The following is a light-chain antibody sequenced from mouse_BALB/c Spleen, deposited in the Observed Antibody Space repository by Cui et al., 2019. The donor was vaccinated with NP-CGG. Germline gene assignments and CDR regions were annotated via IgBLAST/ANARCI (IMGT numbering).Light chain of an antibody. J-gene: IGLJ1*01. CDR3: ALWYSNHWV. CDR1: TGTVTTSNY. Sequence: QAVLTREPALTTSPGETVTLTCRSSTGTVTTSNYANWVQEKPDHLFTGLIGGTNNRPPGVPARFSGSLIGDKAALTITGAQTEDEAIYFCALWYSNHWVFGGGTKLTVL. V-gene: IGLV1*01. CDR2: GTN.